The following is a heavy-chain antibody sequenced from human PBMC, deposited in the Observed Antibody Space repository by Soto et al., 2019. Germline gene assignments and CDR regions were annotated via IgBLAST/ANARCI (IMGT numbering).Heavy chain of an antibody. CDR1: GGSINSYY. D-gene: IGHD3-16*02. V-gene: IGHV4-59*01. J-gene: IGHJ5*02. Sequence: SETLSLTCTVSGGSINSYYWSWIRQPPGKGPEWIGYIYYSGNTKYNPSLKSRVSLSVDMSKNQFSLKLYSVTAADTAVYYCAQDYLEYQGVSSFDPWVQGTLVTVSS. CDR3: AQDYLEYQGVSSFDP. CDR2: IYYSGNT.